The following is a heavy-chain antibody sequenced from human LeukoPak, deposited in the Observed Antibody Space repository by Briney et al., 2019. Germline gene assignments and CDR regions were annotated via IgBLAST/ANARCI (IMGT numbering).Heavy chain of an antibody. CDR2: IWYDGSNK. CDR3: ARTLREYYYYYGMDV. D-gene: IGHD4-17*01. V-gene: IGHV3-33*01. CDR1: GFTFSSYG. J-gene: IGHJ6*02. Sequence: PGGSLRLSCAASGFTFSSYGMHWVRQAPGKGLEWVAVIWYDGSNKYYADSVKGRFTISRDNSKNTLYLQMNSLRAEDTAVYYCARTLREYYYYYGMDVWGQGTTVTVSS.